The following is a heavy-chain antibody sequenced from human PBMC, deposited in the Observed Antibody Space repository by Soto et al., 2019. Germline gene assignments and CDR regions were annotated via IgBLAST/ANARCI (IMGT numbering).Heavy chain of an antibody. CDR2: IYYSGST. CDR3: ARATVTTYLWFDP. D-gene: IGHD4-17*01. CDR1: GGSISSGDYY. Sequence: QVQLQESDPGLVKPSQTLSLTCTVSGGSISSGDYYWSWIRQPPGKGLEWIGYIYYSGSTYYNPSLKSRVTISVDTSKNQFSLKLSSVTAADTAVYYCARATVTTYLWFDPWGQGTLVTVSS. J-gene: IGHJ5*02. V-gene: IGHV4-30-4*01.